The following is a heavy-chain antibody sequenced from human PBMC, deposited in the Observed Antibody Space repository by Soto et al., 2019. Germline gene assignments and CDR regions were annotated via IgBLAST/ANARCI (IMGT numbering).Heavy chain of an antibody. CDR2: ISYDGSNK. Sequence: VQLLESGGGLVQPGGSLRLSCAASGFTFSSYGMHWVRQAPGKGLEWVAVISYDGSNKYYADSVKGRFTISRDNSKNTLYLQMNSLRAEDTAVYYCAKDKGEKGGRDGMDAWGQGTTVTVSS. CDR3: AKDKGEKGGRDGMDA. CDR1: GFTFSSYG. J-gene: IGHJ6*02. D-gene: IGHD3-10*01. V-gene: IGHV3-30*18.